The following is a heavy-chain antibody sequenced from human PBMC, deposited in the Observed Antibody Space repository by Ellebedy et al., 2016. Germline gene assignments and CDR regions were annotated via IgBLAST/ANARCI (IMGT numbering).Heavy chain of an antibody. CDR3: AKGKRGGADLEY. D-gene: IGHD4/OR15-4a*01. CDR1: GSTFSDSA. CDR2: FTGSGGST. Sequence: GGSLRLPXAAFGSTFSDSATSWVRQAPGKGLEWVSAFTGSGGSTYADSVMGRFTISRDNSENTLYLQMKSLGADDTAKYYCAKGKRGGADLEYWGQGTLVTVSS. V-gene: IGHV3-23*01. J-gene: IGHJ4*02.